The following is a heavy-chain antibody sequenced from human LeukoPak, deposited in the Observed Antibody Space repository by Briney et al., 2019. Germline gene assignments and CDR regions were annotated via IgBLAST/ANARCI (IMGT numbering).Heavy chain of an antibody. D-gene: IGHD1-7*01. Sequence: PGGSLRLSCGGSGFTFSNYWMNWVRQAPGKGLEWVANIKGSDKGHVDSVKGRFSVSRDDARNSLYLQMDSLRAEDTAVYYCARDVDWNYDLWGQGTVVRVAS. CDR1: GFTFSNYW. CDR3: ARDVDWNYDL. CDR2: IKGSDK. V-gene: IGHV3-7*01. J-gene: IGHJ4*02.